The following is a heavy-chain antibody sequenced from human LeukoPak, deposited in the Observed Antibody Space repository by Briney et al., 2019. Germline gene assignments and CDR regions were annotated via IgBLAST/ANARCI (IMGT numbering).Heavy chain of an antibody. CDR2: IYYSGST. CDR3: ARDSGYRFDY. V-gene: IGHV4-59*01. D-gene: IGHD3-10*01. J-gene: IGHJ4*02. Sequence: PSETLSLTCTVSGGSISSYYWSWIRQPPGKGLEWIGYIYYSGSTNYNPSLKSRVTISVDTSKNQFSLKLSSVTAADTAVYYCARDSGYRFDYWGQGTLVTVSS. CDR1: GGSISSYY.